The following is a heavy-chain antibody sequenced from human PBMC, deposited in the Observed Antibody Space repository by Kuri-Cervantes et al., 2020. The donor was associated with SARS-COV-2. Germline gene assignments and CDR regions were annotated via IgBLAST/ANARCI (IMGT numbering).Heavy chain of an antibody. CDR3: VDTTVTN. J-gene: IGHJ4*01. D-gene: IGHD4-11*01. V-gene: IGHV3-64D*08. CDR1: GFTFMNYA. Sequence: GGSLRLSCSASGFTFMNYAMHWVRQAPGKGLEYVSAINNNGDNKYYADSVKGRFTISRDNSKSTVYLQMSRLRSEDTAVYYCVDTTVTNWGHGTLVTVSS. CDR2: INNNGDNK.